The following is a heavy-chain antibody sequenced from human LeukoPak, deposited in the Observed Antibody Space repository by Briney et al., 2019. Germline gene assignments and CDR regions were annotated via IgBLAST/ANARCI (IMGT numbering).Heavy chain of an antibody. Sequence: WGSLRLSCAASGFTFSNAWMSWVRQAPGKGLEWVGRIKSETDGGTTDYAAPVKGRFTISRDDSKNTLYLQMNSLKTEDTAVYYCTTEGPWIPGYFEYWGQGTLVTVSS. V-gene: IGHV3-15*01. J-gene: IGHJ4*02. CDR2: IKSETDGGTT. CDR1: GFTFSNAW. D-gene: IGHD5-18*01. CDR3: TTEGPWIPGYFEY.